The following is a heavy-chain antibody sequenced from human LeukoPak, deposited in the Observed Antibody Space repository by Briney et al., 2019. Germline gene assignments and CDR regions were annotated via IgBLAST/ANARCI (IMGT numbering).Heavy chain of an antibody. Sequence: GGSLRLSCAASGFTFSSYAMSWVRQAPGKGLEWVSAISGSGGSTYYADSVKGRFTISRDNSKNTLYLQMNSLRAEDTAVYYCAKLSYSSGWYYYYYYYMDVWAKGPRSPSP. V-gene: IGHV3-23*01. CDR1: GFTFSSYA. D-gene: IGHD6-19*01. CDR2: ISGSGGST. CDR3: AKLSYSSGWYYYYYYYMDV. J-gene: IGHJ6*03.